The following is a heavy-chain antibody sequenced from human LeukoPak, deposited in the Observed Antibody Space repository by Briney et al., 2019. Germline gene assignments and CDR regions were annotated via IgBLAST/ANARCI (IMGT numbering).Heavy chain of an antibody. J-gene: IGHJ4*02. CDR1: GFTFSDYY. Sequence: PGGSLRLSCAASGFTFSDYYMSWIRQAPGKWLEWVSYISSSSSYTNSADSVKGRFTISRDNARESLYLQMNSLRADDTAVYYCVRGVGIAVAGIRFAYWGQGTLVTVSS. CDR2: ISSSSSYT. D-gene: IGHD6-19*01. CDR3: VRGVGIAVAGIRFAY. V-gene: IGHV3-11*06.